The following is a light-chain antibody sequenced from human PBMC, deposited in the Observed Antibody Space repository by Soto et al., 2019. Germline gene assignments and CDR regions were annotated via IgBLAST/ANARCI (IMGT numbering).Light chain of an antibody. CDR3: QQYNSYPIT. Sequence: IQLTQSPSSLCASVGDRVTITCRASQGISSYLAWYQQKPGKAPKLLIYAASTLQSGVPSRFSGSGSGTEFTLTISSLQPDDFATYYCQQYNSYPITFGQGTRLEIK. CDR2: AAS. V-gene: IGKV1-9*01. J-gene: IGKJ5*01. CDR1: QGISSY.